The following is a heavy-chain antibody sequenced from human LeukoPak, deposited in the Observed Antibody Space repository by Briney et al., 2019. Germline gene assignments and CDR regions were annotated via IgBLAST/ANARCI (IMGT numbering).Heavy chain of an antibody. CDR3: ARGLYRTVVTPGY. CDR1: GYTFTSYD. Sequence: ASVNVSCKASGYTFTSYDINWVRQATGQGLEWMGWMNPNSGNTGYAQKFQGRVTMTRNTSISTAYMELSSLRSEDTAVYYCARGLYRTVVTPGYWGQGTLVTVSS. V-gene: IGHV1-8*01. D-gene: IGHD4-23*01. J-gene: IGHJ4*02. CDR2: MNPNSGNT.